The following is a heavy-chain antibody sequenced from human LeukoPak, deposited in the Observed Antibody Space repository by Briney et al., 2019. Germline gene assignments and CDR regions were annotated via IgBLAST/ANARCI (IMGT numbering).Heavy chain of an antibody. CDR1: GGSISGSSYY. CDR3: ARDLGRNYYGSGSSRRGLVY. CDR2: IYYSGSS. Sequence: PSETLSLTCTVSGGSISGSSYYWGWIRQPPGKGLEWIGSIYYSGSSYYNPSLKSRVTISVDTSKNQFSLKLRSVTAADTAVYYCARDLGRNYYGSGSSRRGLVYWGQGTLVTVSS. V-gene: IGHV4-39*07. D-gene: IGHD3-10*01. J-gene: IGHJ4*02.